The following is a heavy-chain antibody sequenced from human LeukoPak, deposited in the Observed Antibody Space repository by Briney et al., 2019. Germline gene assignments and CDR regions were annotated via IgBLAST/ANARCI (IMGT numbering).Heavy chain of an antibody. V-gene: IGHV5-51*01. CDR1: GYSFPNYW. Sequence: GESLKISCKASGYSFPNYWIGWVRQMPGKGLEWMGIIYPGDYDTRYSPSFQGQVTISADKSISTAYLQWSSLKASDTAMYYSARLIVGATRNFDYWGQGTLVSVSS. CDR2: IYPGDYDT. CDR3: ARLIVGATRNFDY. J-gene: IGHJ4*02. D-gene: IGHD1-26*01.